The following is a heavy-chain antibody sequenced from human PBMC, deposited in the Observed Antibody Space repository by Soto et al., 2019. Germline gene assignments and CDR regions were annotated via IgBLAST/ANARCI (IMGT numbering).Heavy chain of an antibody. V-gene: IGHV1-3*04. CDR2: IHTAKGNT. CDR3: ARDPIWTYTWNHARLNYLDP. J-gene: IGHJ5*02. D-gene: IGHD1-20*01. CDR1: GYTFTKNV. Sequence: GAAVKGSCKASGYTFTKNVIHWLRQAPGQTLEWMGWIHTAKGNTKYSQKFEARVTLTRDTAASTAYMELNSLRSDDTAVYYCARDPIWTYTWNHARLNYLDPWGQGTLVTVSS.